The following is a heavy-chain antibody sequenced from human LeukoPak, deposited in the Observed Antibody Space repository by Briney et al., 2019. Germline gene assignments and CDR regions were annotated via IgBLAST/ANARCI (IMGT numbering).Heavy chain of an antibody. V-gene: IGHV3-7*04. Sequence: PGGSLRLSCAASGFTFSEYWMSWVRQAPGKGLEWVANIMQDGGEKYYADSVKGRFTISRDNAKNSLFLQMNSLRAEDTALYFCARAIEGPDYGGSPVCDYWGQGNLVTVSS. D-gene: IGHD4-23*01. CDR1: GFTFSEYW. J-gene: IGHJ4*02. CDR2: IMQDGGEK. CDR3: ARAIEGPDYGGSPVCDY.